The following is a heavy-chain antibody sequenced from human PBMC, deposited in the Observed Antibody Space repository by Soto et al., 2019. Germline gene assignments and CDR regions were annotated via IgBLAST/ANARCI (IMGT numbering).Heavy chain of an antibody. CDR1: GGTFSSYA. V-gene: IGHV1-69*12. CDR2: IIPIFGTA. CDR3: ARHPGRPYYYYGMDV. D-gene: IGHD2-15*01. J-gene: IGHJ6*02. Sequence: QVQLVQSGAEVKNPGSSVKVSCKASGGTFSSYAISWVRQAPGQGLKWLGGIIPIFGTANYAQKFQGRVTITADESTSTAYMELSSLRSEDTAVYYCARHPGRPYYYYGMDVWGQGTTVTVSS.